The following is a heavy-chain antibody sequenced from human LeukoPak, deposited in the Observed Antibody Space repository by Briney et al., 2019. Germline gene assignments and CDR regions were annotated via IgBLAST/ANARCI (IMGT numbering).Heavy chain of an antibody. J-gene: IGHJ4*02. CDR3: AKDRIVGRSRYFDY. V-gene: IGHV3-23*01. CDR2: ISTTGGTT. Sequence: GGSLRLSCAASGLTFSSYGMSWVRQAPGRGLEWVSAISTTGGTTYYADSVRGRFTISRDNTKNTLFLQMNSLRGEDTAVYYCAKDRIVGRSRYFDYWGQGTLVTVSS. D-gene: IGHD1-26*01. CDR1: GLTFSSYG.